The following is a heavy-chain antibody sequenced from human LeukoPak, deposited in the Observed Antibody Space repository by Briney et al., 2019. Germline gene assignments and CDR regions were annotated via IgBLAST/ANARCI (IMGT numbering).Heavy chain of an antibody. D-gene: IGHD2-15*01. CDR3: AKLPTNLDIVVVVAEYYFDY. Sequence: ASVKVSCKASGGTFSSYSMNWVRQAPGKGLEWVSAISGSGGSTYYADSVKGRFTISRDNSKNTLYLQMNSLRAEDTAVYYCAKLPTNLDIVVVVAEYYFDYWGQGTLVTVSS. CDR1: GGTFSSYS. V-gene: IGHV3-23*01. CDR2: ISGSGGST. J-gene: IGHJ4*02.